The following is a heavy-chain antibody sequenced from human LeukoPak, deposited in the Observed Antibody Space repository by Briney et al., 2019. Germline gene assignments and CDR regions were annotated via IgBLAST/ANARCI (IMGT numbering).Heavy chain of an antibody. D-gene: IGHD3-9*01. CDR2: IYYSGST. Sequence: SETLSLTCTVSGGSISSYYWSWIRQPPGKGLEWIGYIYYSGSTNYNPSLKSRVTMSVDTSKNQFSLKLSSVTAADTAVYYCARGGDYDILTGYYPLTDWGQGTLVTVSS. CDR3: ARGGDYDILTGYYPLTD. CDR1: GGSISSYY. J-gene: IGHJ4*02. V-gene: IGHV4-59*12.